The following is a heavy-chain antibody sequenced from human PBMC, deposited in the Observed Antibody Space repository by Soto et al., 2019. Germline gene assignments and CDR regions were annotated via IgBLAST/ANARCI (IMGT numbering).Heavy chain of an antibody. CDR3: ARGGYYDSSGSRNYHYYGMNV. V-gene: IGHV1-18*01. J-gene: IGHJ6*02. CDR1: GYTFTSYG. Sequence: ASVKVSCKASGYTFTSYGMSWVRQAPGQGLEWIGWISAYNGNTNYAQKLQGRVSMTTDTSTKTAYMEVRSLRSDDTAVYYCARGGYYDSSGSRNYHYYGMNVWGQGTTVTVSS. D-gene: IGHD3-22*01. CDR2: ISAYNGNT.